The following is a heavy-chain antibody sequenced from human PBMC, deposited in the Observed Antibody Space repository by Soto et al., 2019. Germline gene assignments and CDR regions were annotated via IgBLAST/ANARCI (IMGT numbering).Heavy chain of an antibody. J-gene: IGHJ6*02. D-gene: IGHD3-3*01. CDR3: ARDAAYYDFWSGYEGGHYYYGMDV. V-gene: IGHV1-2*02. CDR1: GYTFTGYY. CDR2: INPNSGGT. Sequence: ASLKVSCKASGYTFTGYYMHWVRQAPGQGLEWMGWINPNSGGTNYAQKFQGRVTMTRDTSISTAYMELSRLRSDDTAVYYCARDAAYYDFWSGYEGGHYYYGMDVWGQGTTVTVSS.